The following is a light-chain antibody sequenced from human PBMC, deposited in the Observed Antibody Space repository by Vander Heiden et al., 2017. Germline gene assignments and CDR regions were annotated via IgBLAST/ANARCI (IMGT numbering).Light chain of an antibody. CDR1: TSVSSSN. J-gene: IGKJ3*01. CDR3: QQYGSSPFT. CDR2: GAS. V-gene: IGKV3-20*01. Sequence: EIVLPQSPGTLPLSPGDRVTLYCRPRTSVSSSNIGWYKQKPGQAPRLLLYGASKRATGIPERFSGSGSGTEFTLTISRLEPEDFAVYYCQQYGSSPFTFGPGTKVDMK.